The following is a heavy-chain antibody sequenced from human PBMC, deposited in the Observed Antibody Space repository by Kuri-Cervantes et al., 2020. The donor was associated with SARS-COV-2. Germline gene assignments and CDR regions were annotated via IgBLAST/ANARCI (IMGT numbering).Heavy chain of an antibody. V-gene: IGHV3-23*01. CDR1: GFTFTSYA. Sequence: GGSLRLSCATSGFTFTSYAMSWVRQAPGKGLEWVSTISGGGGSTYYADSVEGRFTISRDSSKNTLYLQMNSLRAEDTAVYYCAKSSSWYFDYWGQGTLVTVSS. J-gene: IGHJ4*02. D-gene: IGHD6-13*01. CDR2: ISGGGGST. CDR3: AKSSSWYFDY.